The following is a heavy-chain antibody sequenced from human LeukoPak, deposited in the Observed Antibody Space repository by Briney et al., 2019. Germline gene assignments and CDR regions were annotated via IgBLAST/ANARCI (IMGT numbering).Heavy chain of an antibody. CDR3: ALGYCSGSSCPGGFDY. CDR2: IYPGDSNT. V-gene: IGHV5-51*01. D-gene: IGHD2-15*01. J-gene: IGHJ4*02. CDR1: GFSSTSYW. Sequence: KRGESLKISCKCSGFSSTSYWIGWVRPMPGKGLEWMGIIYPGDSNTRYSPSFQGQVTISADKSISTAYLQWSSLKASDTAIYYCALGYCSGSSCPGGFDYWGQGTLVTVSS.